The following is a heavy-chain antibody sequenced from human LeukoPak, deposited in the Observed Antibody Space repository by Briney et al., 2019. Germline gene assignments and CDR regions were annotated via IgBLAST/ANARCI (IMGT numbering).Heavy chain of an antibody. J-gene: IGHJ4*02. CDR1: GFTLSSYY. D-gene: IGHD6-13*01. Sequence: GESLRLSCAASGFTLSSYYMNWVRQAPGKGLEWVSSISTSSSYIFYADSVKGRFTLSRDNAKKSLYLQMNSLRAEDTAVYYCARDSHYGYSSSWFHLVHIDYWGQGTLVTVSS. CDR2: ISTSSSYI. V-gene: IGHV3-21*01. CDR3: ARDSHYGYSSSWFHLVHIDY.